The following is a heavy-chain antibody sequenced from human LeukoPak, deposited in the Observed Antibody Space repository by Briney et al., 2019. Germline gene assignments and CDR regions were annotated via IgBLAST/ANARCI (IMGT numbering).Heavy chain of an antibody. V-gene: IGHV3-9*01. Sequence: SLRLSCAASGFTFDDYAMHWVRQAPGKGLEWVSGISWNSGSIGYADSVKGRFTISRDNAKNSLYLQMNSLRAEDTALYYCAKMVRGDNYFDYWGQGTLVTVSS. CDR2: ISWNSGSI. CDR3: AKMVRGDNYFDY. CDR1: GFTFDDYA. D-gene: IGHD3-10*01. J-gene: IGHJ4*02.